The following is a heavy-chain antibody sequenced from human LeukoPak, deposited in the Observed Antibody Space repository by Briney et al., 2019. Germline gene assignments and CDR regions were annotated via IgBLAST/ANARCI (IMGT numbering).Heavy chain of an antibody. CDR1: GGSFSGYY. Sequence: SETLSLTCAVYGGSFSGYYWSWIRQPPGKGLEWIGEINHSGSTNYNPSLKSRVTISVDTSKNQFSLKLSSVTAADTAVYYCARFKGGYSHFDYWGQGTLVTVSS. CDR3: ARFKGGYSHFDY. V-gene: IGHV4-34*01. CDR2: INHSGST. J-gene: IGHJ4*02. D-gene: IGHD3-22*01.